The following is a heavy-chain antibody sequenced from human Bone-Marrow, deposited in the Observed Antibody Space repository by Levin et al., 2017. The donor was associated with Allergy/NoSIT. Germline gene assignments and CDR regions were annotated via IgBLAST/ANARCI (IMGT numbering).Heavy chain of an antibody. J-gene: IGHJ1*01. CDR1: GFTFSTYA. V-gene: IGHV3-23*01. CDR3: AKDPDYDILTGYYSEYFQN. D-gene: IGHD3-9*01. CDR2: ISGRGERT. Sequence: GESLKISCAASGFTFSTYAMSWVRQAPEKGLEWVSGISGRGERTYYVDSVKGRFTISRDNSKNTLYLQMNSLRAEDTAMYYCAKDPDYDILTGYYSEYFQNWGQGTLVTVSS.